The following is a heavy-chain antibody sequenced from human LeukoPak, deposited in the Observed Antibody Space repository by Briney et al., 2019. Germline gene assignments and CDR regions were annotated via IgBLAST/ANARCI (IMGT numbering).Heavy chain of an antibody. CDR3: ARGHYWYFDL. J-gene: IGHJ2*01. CDR2: INHSGST. Sequence: PSEILSLTCAVYGGSFSGYYWSWIRQPPGKGLEWIGEINHSGSTNYNPSLKSRVTISVDTSKDQFSLKLSSVTAADTAVYYCARGHYWYFDLWGRGTLVTVSS. CDR1: GGSFSGYY. V-gene: IGHV4-34*01.